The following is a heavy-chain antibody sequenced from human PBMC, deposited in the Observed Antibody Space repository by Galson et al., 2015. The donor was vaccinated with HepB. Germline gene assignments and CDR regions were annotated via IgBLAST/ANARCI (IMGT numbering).Heavy chain of an antibody. D-gene: IGHD6-19*01. CDR2: ISSSSSYI. CDR1: GFTFSSYS. Sequence: SLRLSCAASGFTFSSYSMNWVRQAPGKGLEWVSSISSSSSYIYYADSVKGRFTISRDNSKNTLYLQMNSLRAEDTAVYYCAKGRGAVDVFDYWGQGTLVTVSS. V-gene: IGHV3-21*04. CDR3: AKGRGAVDVFDY. J-gene: IGHJ4*02.